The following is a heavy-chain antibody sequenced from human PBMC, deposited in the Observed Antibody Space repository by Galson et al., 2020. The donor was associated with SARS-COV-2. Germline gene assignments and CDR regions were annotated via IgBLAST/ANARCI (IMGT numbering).Heavy chain of an antibody. CDR1: GFTFSSYG. J-gene: IGHJ4*02. D-gene: IGHD3-10*01. CDR2: IWYDGSNK. V-gene: IGHV3-33*01. Sequence: GESLKISCAAPGFTFSSYGMHWVRQAPGKGLEWVAVIWYDGSNKYYADSVKGRFTISRDNSKNTLYLQMNSLRAEDTAVYYCAGDSLLWFGELYTPIFDYWGQGTLVTVSS. CDR3: AGDSLLWFGELYTPIFDY.